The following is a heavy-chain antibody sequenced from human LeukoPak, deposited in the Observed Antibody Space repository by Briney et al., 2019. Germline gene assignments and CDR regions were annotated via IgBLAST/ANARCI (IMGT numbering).Heavy chain of an antibody. CDR2: IIPIFGTA. V-gene: IGHV1-69*06. J-gene: IGHJ4*02. CDR1: GGTFSSYA. D-gene: IGHD3-16*02. Sequence: GASVKVSCKASGGTFSSYAISWVRQAPGQGLEWMGGIIPIFGTANYAQKFQGRVTITADKSTSTAYMELSSLRSEDTAVYYCARDSIMITFGGVIVNTHYFDYWGQGTLVTVSS. CDR3: ARDSIMITFGGVIVNTHYFDY.